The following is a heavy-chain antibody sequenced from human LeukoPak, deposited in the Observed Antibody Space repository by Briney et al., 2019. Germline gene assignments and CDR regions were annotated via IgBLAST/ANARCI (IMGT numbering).Heavy chain of an antibody. CDR1: GFTFSTYW. V-gene: IGHV3-7*01. CDR2: IKQDGSEK. D-gene: IGHD6-13*01. CDR3: ARDSAGNDY. J-gene: IGHJ4*02. Sequence: GGSLRLSCEASGFTFSTYWMSWVRQAPGKGLEWVANIKQDGSEKYYVDSVKGRFTISRDNAKNSLYLRMNSLRAEDTAMYYCARDSAGNDYWGQGTLVTVSS.